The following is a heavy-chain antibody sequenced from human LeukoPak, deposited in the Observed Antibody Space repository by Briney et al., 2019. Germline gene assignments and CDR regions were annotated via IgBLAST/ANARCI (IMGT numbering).Heavy chain of an antibody. V-gene: IGHV4-59*01. CDR3: ARVQSRAAGHYYYYMDV. CDR1: GGSISSYY. J-gene: IGHJ6*03. Sequence: PSETLSLTCTVSGGSISSYYWSWIRQPPGKGLKWIGNIYYSGYTTYSPSLRSRVTISVDTSKNQFSLKLSSVTAADTAVYYCARVQSRAAGHYYYYMDVWGKGTTVTVSS. CDR2: IYYSGYT. D-gene: IGHD6-13*01.